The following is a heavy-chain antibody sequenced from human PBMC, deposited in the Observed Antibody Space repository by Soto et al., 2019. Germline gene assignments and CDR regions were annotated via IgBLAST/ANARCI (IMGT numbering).Heavy chain of an antibody. D-gene: IGHD3-3*01. J-gene: IGHJ3*02. Sequence: GGSLRLSCAASGFTFSSYSMNWVRQAPGKGLEWVSYISSSSITIYYADSVKGRFTISRDNAKNSLYLQMNSLRDEDTAVYYCARNYDFWSGYRPKDAFDIWGQGTMVTVSS. V-gene: IGHV3-48*02. CDR1: GFTFSSYS. CDR2: ISSSSITI. CDR3: ARNYDFWSGYRPKDAFDI.